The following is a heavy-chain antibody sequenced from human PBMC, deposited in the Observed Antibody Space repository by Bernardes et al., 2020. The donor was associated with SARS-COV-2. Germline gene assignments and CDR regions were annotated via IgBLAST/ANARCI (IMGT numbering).Heavy chain of an antibody. D-gene: IGHD2-21*01. V-gene: IGHV3-7*01. J-gene: IGHJ6*02. Sequence: GGSLRLSCAASGFTFSSYWMSWVRQAPGKGLEWVANIKQDGSEKYYVDSVKGRFTISRDNAKNSLYLQMNSLRAEDTAVYYCARDDWRGGDYYYYGMDVWGQGTTVTVSS. CDR1: GFTFSSYW. CDR3: ARDDWRGGDYYYYGMDV. CDR2: IKQDGSEK.